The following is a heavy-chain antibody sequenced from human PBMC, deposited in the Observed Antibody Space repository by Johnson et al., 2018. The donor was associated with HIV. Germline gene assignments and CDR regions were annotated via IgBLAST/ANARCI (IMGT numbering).Heavy chain of an antibody. CDR3: ARGGYRSGWFHDAFDI. CDR2: TRNKANSYTT. CDR1: GFTFSDHY. D-gene: IGHD6-19*01. Sequence: VQLVESGGGLVQPGGSLRLSCAASGFTFSDHYMDWVRQAPGKGLEWVGRTRNKANSYTTEYAASVKGRFTISRDDSKNSLYLQMNSLRAEDTAVYYCARGGYRSGWFHDAFDIWGQGTMVTVSS. V-gene: IGHV3-72*01. J-gene: IGHJ3*02.